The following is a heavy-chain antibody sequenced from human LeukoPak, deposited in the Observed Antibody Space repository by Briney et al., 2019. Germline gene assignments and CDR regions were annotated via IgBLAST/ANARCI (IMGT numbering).Heavy chain of an antibody. Sequence: GGSLRLSCAASGFTFSSYAMHWVRQALGKGLEWVAVIWYDGSNKYYADSVKGRFTISRDNSKNTLYLQMNSLRAEDTAVYYCARKDELLYYFDYWGQGTLVTVSS. CDR2: IWYDGSNK. V-gene: IGHV3-33*08. CDR1: GFTFSSYA. CDR3: ARKDELLYYFDY. D-gene: IGHD2-2*01. J-gene: IGHJ4*02.